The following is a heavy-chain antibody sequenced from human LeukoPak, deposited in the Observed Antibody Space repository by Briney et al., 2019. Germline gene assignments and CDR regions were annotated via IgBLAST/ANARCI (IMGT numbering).Heavy chain of an antibody. V-gene: IGHV3-66*01. Sequence: GGSLRLSCAASGFSVSNNYMSWVRQAPGKGLEWVSVIYSGGSTSYADSVKGRFTISRDNAKNSLYLQMSSLRAEDTAVYYCTRGSYGDYGYWGQGALVTVSS. CDR3: TRGSYGDYGY. D-gene: IGHD4-17*01. J-gene: IGHJ4*02. CDR1: GFSVSNNY. CDR2: IYSGGST.